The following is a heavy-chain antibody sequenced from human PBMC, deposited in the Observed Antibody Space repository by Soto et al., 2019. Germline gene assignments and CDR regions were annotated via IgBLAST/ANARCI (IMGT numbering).Heavy chain of an antibody. Sequence: GGSLRLSCAASGFTFSSYAMSWVRQAPGKGLEWVSAISGSGGSTYYADPVKGRFTISRDNSRNTLYLQMNSLRAEDTAVYYCAKSYYYDSSGYFYFDYWGQGTLVTAPQ. CDR1: GFTFSSYA. D-gene: IGHD3-22*01. V-gene: IGHV3-23*01. CDR2: ISGSGGST. J-gene: IGHJ4*02. CDR3: AKSYYYDSSGYFYFDY.